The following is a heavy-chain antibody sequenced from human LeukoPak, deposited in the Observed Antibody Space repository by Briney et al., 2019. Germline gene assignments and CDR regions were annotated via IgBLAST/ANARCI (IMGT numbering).Heavy chain of an antibody. Sequence: GASVKVSCKASGYTFIGYYMHWVRQAPGQGLEGMGWINPNSGGTNYAQKFQGRVTMTRDTSISTAYMELSRLRSDDTAVYYCASSFISYLLDAFDIWGQGTMVTVSS. D-gene: IGHD3-10*01. CDR2: INPNSGGT. J-gene: IGHJ3*02. V-gene: IGHV1-2*02. CDR3: ASSFISYLLDAFDI. CDR1: GYTFIGYY.